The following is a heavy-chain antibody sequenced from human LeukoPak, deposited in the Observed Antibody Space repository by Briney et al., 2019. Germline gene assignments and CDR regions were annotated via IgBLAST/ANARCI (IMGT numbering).Heavy chain of an antibody. Sequence: SETLSLTCTVSGGSISSYYWSWIRQPPGKGLEWIGYIYYSGGTNYNPSLKSRVTISVDTSKNQFSLKLSSVTAADTAVYYCARASPSTSFDPWGQGTLVTVSS. CDR2: IYYSGGT. V-gene: IGHV4-59*01. CDR3: ARASPSTSFDP. CDR1: GGSISSYY. J-gene: IGHJ5*02. D-gene: IGHD2-2*01.